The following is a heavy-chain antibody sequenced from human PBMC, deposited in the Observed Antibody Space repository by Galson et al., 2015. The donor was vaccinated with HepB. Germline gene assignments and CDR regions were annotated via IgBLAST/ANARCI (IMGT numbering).Heavy chain of an antibody. V-gene: IGHV3-23*01. CDR1: GFSFSNYA. D-gene: IGHD6-19*01. CDR3: ARDNDTSGWYDGFDI. Sequence: SLRLSCAASGFSFSNYAMSWVRQAPGKGLEWVSGISGSGYSTDYADSVKGRCTVSRDNSKNTLYLQMNSLRAEDMAVYYCARDNDTSGWYDGFDIWGQGTMVAVSS. CDR2: ISGSGYST. J-gene: IGHJ3*02.